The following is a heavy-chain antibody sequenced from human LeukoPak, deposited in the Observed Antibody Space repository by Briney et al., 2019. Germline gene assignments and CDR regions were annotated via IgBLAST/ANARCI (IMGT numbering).Heavy chain of an antibody. CDR3: ARTRGYYGDYALST. D-gene: IGHD4-17*01. J-gene: IGHJ4*02. CDR2: ICYSGST. CDR1: GGSISSGDHY. V-gene: IGHV4-30-4*01. Sequence: PSQTLSLTCTVSGGSISSGDHYWSWIRQPPGKGLEWIGYICYSGSTYYNPSLESRLTISVDTSKSQLSLKLRSVTAADTAVYYCARTRGYYGDYALSTWGQGTLVTVSS.